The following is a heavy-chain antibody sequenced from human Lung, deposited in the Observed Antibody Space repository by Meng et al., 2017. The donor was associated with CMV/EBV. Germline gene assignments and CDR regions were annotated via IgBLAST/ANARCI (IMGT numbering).Heavy chain of an antibody. CDR1: GGSISSSSYY. V-gene: IGHV4-39*07. Sequence: ESLKISCTVSGGSISSSSYYWGWIRQPPGKGLEWIGSIYYSGSTYYNPSLKSRVTISVDTSKNQFSLKLSSVTAADTAVYYCARKLVVPAAIRNDAFDIWXQGTMVXVSS. J-gene: IGHJ3*02. D-gene: IGHD2-2*01. CDR2: IYYSGST. CDR3: ARKLVVPAAIRNDAFDI.